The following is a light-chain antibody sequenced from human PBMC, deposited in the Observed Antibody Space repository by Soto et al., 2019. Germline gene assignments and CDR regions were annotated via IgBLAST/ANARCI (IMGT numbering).Light chain of an antibody. J-gene: IGKJ1*01. CDR2: AAS. CDR3: QQGSSFPWT. CDR1: QGINNW. Sequence: DIQMTQSPSSVSASVGDRVTITCRASQGINNWLAWYQQKPGKAPKLLISAASSLQSGVPSRFSGSGSGTEFTLTISSQQPEDFATYFCQQGSSFPWTFGQVTKVEIK. V-gene: IGKV1-12*01.